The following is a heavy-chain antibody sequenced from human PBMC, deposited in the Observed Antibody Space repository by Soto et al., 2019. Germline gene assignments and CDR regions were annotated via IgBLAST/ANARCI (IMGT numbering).Heavy chain of an antibody. Sequence: SVKVSCKASGVTFSSYAISWVRQAPGQGLEWMGGIIPIFGTANYAQKFQGRVTITADESTSTAYMELSSLRSEDTAVYYCAREIVVVVAATNWFDPWGQGTLVTV. V-gene: IGHV1-69*13. CDR3: AREIVVVVAATNWFDP. D-gene: IGHD2-15*01. CDR2: IIPIFGTA. J-gene: IGHJ5*02. CDR1: GVTFSSYA.